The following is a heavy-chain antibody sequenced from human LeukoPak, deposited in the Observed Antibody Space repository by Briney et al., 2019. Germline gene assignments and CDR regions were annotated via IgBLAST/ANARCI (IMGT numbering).Heavy chain of an antibody. J-gene: IGHJ5*02. D-gene: IGHD5-18*01. Sequence: GGSLRLSCTATGFTVSTNYMNWVRQAPGKGLEWVSVIYTGGSTYYADSVKGRFNISRDDSKNTLYLQMNSLRAEDTAMYYCAKDLSYGSNWFDPWGQGTLVTVSS. CDR1: GFTVSTNY. CDR3: AKDLSYGSNWFDP. CDR2: IYTGGST. V-gene: IGHV3-66*01.